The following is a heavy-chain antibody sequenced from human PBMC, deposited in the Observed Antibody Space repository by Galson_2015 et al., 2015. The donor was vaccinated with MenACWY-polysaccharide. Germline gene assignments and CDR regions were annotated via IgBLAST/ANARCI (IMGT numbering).Heavy chain of an antibody. V-gene: IGHV3-30*18. CDR1: GFTFSNYG. J-gene: IGHJ6*02. Sequence: SLRLSCAASGFTFSNYGMHWVRQAPGKGLEWVAVISWNGNVKYYSDSVKGRFTISRDNSKNTLYLQVNSLRVEDTAVYYCAKEVHQRVSHGMDVWGQGTTVTVSS. CDR2: ISWNGNVK. CDR3: AKEVHQRVSHGMDV. D-gene: IGHD2-2*01.